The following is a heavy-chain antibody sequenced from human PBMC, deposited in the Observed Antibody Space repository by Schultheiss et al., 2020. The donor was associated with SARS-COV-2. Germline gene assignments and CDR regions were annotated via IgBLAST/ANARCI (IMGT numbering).Heavy chain of an antibody. CDR1: GYTFTSYG. J-gene: IGHJ6*02. D-gene: IGHD3-10*01. Sequence: ASVKVSCKASGYTFTSYGISWVRQAPGQGLEWMGWISAYNGNTNYAQKLQGRVTMTTDTSTSTAYMELRSLRSDDTAVYYCAEGYGSGSLYYYYYGMDVWGQGTTVTVSS. CDR3: AEGYGSGSLYYYYYGMDV. CDR2: ISAYNGNT. V-gene: IGHV1-18*01.